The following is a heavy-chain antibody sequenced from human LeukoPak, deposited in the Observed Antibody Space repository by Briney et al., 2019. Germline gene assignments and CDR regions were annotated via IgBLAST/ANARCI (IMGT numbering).Heavy chain of an antibody. Sequence: KPSETLSLTCTVSGGSIDTYYWTWIRQPPGKELEYIAYIYYTGSTDYNPSFKSRVRMSLDTSKNQFSLVLNSVTAADTAVYYCARGRYGGGWYDYWGQGTLVTVSS. CDR1: GGSIDTYY. D-gene: IGHD6-19*01. CDR2: IYYTGST. CDR3: ARGRYGGGWYDY. J-gene: IGHJ4*02. V-gene: IGHV4-59*01.